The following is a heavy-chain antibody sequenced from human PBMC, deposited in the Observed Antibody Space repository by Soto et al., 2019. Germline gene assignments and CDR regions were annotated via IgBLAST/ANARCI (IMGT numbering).Heavy chain of an antibody. CDR1: GDSVSSNSAA. CDR2: TYYRSKWKT. Sequence: SQTLSLTCAISGDSVSSNSAAWNWVRQSPSRGLEWLGRTYYRSKWKTDYAVSVRGRITINPDTSNNQFSLQLNSVTPGDTAVYYCARGGVIDIWGRGTMVTVSS. J-gene: IGHJ3*02. V-gene: IGHV6-1*01. D-gene: IGHD3-16*01. CDR3: ARGGVIDI.